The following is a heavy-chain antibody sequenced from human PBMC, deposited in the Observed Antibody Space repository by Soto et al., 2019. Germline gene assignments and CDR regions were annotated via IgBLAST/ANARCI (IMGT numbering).Heavy chain of an antibody. V-gene: IGHV4-34*01. CDR1: GGSFSGYY. CDR2: INHSGST. D-gene: IGHD1-26*01. CDR3: ARSRGATTLRRSYYFDY. Sequence: SETLSLTCAVYGGSFSGYYWSWIRQPPGKGLEWIGEINHSGSTNYNPSLKSRVTISVDTSKNQFSLKLSSVTAADTAVYYCARSRGATTLRRSYYFDYWGQGTLVTVSS. J-gene: IGHJ4*02.